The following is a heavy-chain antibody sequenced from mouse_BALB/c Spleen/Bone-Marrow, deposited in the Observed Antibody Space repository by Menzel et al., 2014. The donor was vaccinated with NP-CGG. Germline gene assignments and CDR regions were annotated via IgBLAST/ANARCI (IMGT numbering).Heavy chain of an antibody. J-gene: IGHJ3*01. CDR2: ISDGGSYT. D-gene: IGHD2-1*01. CDR3: ARDGNYAY. V-gene: IGHV5-4*02. Sequence: EVMLVESGGGLVKPGGSLKLSCAASGFTFSDYYMYWVRQTPEKRLEWVATISDGGSYTYYPDSVKGRFTISRDNAKNNLYLQMSSLKSEDTAMYYCARDGNYAYWGQGTPVTVSA. CDR1: GFTFSDYY.